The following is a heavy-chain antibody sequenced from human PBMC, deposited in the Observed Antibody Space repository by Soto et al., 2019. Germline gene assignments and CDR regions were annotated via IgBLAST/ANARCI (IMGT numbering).Heavy chain of an antibody. CDR3: ASRRFDP. CDR2: INPGNGNT. V-gene: IGHV1-3*01. J-gene: IGHJ5*02. Sequence: ASVKVSCKASGYTFTTYTMHWVRQAPGQRLEWMGWINPGNGNTKYSQKFQGGLTITRDTSASTAYMELSSLRSEDSAVYYCASRRFDPWGQGTLVTVSS. CDR1: GYTFTTYT.